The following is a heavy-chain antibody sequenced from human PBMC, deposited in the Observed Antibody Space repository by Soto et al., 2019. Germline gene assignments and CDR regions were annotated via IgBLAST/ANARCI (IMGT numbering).Heavy chain of an antibody. V-gene: IGHV2-26*01. CDR3: ARKVGSTSAQWFDP. J-gene: IGHJ5*02. D-gene: IGHD2-2*01. CDR2: IFSHDEK. Sequence: GPTLVKPTQTLTLTCTVSGLSLSNARMGVSWIRQPPGKALEWLAHIFSHDEKSYSTSLKSRLTISKDTSKSQVVLTMTNMDPVDTATYYCARKVGSTSAQWFDPWGQGTRVTVSS. CDR1: GLSLSNARMG.